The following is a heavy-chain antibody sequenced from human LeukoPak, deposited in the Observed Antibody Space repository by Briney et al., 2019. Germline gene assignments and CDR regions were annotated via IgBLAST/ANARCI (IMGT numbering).Heavy chain of an antibody. CDR3: ARDGYCSGGSCSFDY. D-gene: IGHD2-15*01. J-gene: IGHJ4*02. CDR1: GGSVSSGSYY. V-gene: IGHV4-61*02. Sequence: PSETLSLTCTVSGGSVSSGSYYWSWIRQPAGKGLEWIGRIYTSGSTNYNPSLKSRVTISVDTSKNQFSLKLSSVTAADTAVYYCARDGYCSGGSCSFDYWRQGTLVTVSS. CDR2: IYTSGST.